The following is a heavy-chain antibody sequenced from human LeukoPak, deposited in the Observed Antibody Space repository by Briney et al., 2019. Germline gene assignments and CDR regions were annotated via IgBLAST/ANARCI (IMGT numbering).Heavy chain of an antibody. CDR2: VHTSGGS. CDR1: GASISHYY. Sequence: PSETLSLTCTVSGASISHYYWSWIRQTPERGLEWMGHVHTSGGSPSYPSLKTRLTMSIDTSRSQLSLKLTSVTAADAAVYFCARLGSYHDFWGQGALVTVSS. J-gene: IGHJ4*02. CDR3: ARLGSYHDF. D-gene: IGHD1-26*01. V-gene: IGHV4-4*09.